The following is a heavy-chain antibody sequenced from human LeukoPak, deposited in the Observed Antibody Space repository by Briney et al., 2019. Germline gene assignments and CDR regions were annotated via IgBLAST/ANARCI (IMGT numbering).Heavy chain of an antibody. CDR1: GFSFSSFW. Sequence: PGGSLRLSCAASGFSFSSFWMHWVRQVPGKGLMWVSRIKFDGSFTGYADSVKGRFTISRDNAKNTLYLQLNSLRAEDTAVYYCARDATVTTHYYGLDVWGQGTTVTVSS. CDR2: IKFDGSFT. CDR3: ARDATVTTHYYGLDV. J-gene: IGHJ6*02. D-gene: IGHD4-17*01. V-gene: IGHV3-74*01.